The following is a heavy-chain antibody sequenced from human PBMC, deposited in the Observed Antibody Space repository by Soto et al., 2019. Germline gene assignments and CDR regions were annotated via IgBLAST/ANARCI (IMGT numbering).Heavy chain of an antibody. CDR2: ISSSGSTI. CDR3: ARDKGGSSGPLGY. V-gene: IGHV3-48*03. D-gene: IGHD1-26*01. Sequence: GGSLRLSCAASGFTFSSYEMNWVRQAPGKGLEWVSYISSSGSTIYYADSVEGRFTISRDNAKNSLYLQMNSLRAEDTAVYYCARDKGGSSGPLGYWGQGTLVTVSS. J-gene: IGHJ4*02. CDR1: GFTFSSYE.